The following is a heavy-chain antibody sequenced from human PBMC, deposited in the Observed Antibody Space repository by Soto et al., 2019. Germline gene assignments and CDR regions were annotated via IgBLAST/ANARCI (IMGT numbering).Heavy chain of an antibody. V-gene: IGHV4-59*01. D-gene: IGHD5-12*01. CDR3: ARDGYSGYPFDY. CDR2: IYYSGST. CDR1: GGSISSYY. J-gene: IGHJ4*02. Sequence: SETLSLTCTVSGGSISSYYWSWIRQPPGKGLEWIGYIYYSGSTNYNPSLKSRVTISVDTSKNQFSLKLSSVTAADTAVYYCARDGYSGYPFDYWGQGTLVTVS.